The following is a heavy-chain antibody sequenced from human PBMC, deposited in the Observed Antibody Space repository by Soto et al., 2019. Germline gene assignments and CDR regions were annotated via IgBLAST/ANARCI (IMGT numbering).Heavy chain of an antibody. CDR1: EYSFTSYW. CDR3: ARRGSRPRDQYSGLDV. Sequence: EVQLVQSGAEVKKPGESLRISCKGSEYSFTSYWITWVRQMPGKGLEWMGIINPGDSDTRYSPSFQGQVTISADKSISTADLQWRSLKASDTAMYYGARRGSRPRDQYSGLDVWGQGTAVTVS. J-gene: IGHJ6*02. V-gene: IGHV5-51*03. D-gene: IGHD3-16*01. CDR2: INPGDSDT.